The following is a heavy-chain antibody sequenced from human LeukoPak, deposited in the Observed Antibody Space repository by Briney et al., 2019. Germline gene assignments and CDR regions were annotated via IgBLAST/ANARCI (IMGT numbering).Heavy chain of an antibody. J-gene: IGHJ3*02. CDR2: ISNSGST. CDR3: ARDPQAVPGNFDM. V-gene: IGHV4-61*01. CDR1: GGSVSRARYY. Sequence: SETLSLTCTVSGGSVSRARYYWTWIRQPPGRGLEWIGYISNSGSTNYNPSLKSRVTISLDTSKNQFSLNLSSVTAADTAMYYCARDPQAVPGNFDMWGQGTMVIVSS. D-gene: IGHD6-19*01.